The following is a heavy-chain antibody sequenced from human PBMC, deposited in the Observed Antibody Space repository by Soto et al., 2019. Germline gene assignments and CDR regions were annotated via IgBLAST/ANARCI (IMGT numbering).Heavy chain of an antibody. Sequence: EVQLVESGGGLVQPGGSLRLSCAASGFTFNNYYMVWVRQAPGRGLEWVANINQDGSAKYYVDSVKGRFTISRDNAKSSLHLQINSLRAEDTATYYCGRGFGGTHWGQGSLVTVSS. CDR3: GRGFGGTH. J-gene: IGHJ4*02. CDR1: GFTFNNYY. V-gene: IGHV3-7*05. D-gene: IGHD2-15*01. CDR2: INQDGSAK.